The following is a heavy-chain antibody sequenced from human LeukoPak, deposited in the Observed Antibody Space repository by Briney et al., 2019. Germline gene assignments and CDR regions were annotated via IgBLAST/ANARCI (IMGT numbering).Heavy chain of an antibody. D-gene: IGHD6-13*01. CDR2: IKQDGSEK. J-gene: IGHJ4*02. CDR1: GFTFSSYW. V-gene: IGHV3-7*01. CDR3: AKGEARVAAATPFDY. Sequence: GGSLRLSCTASGFTFSSYWMSWVRQAPGKGLEWVANIKQDGSEKYYVDSVKGRFTISRDNAKNSLYLQMNSLRAEDTAVCYCAKGEARVAAATPFDYWGQGTLVTVSS.